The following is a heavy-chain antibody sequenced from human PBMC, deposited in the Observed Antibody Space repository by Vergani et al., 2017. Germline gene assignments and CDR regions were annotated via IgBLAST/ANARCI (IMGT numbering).Heavy chain of an antibody. V-gene: IGHV1-69*01. Sequence: QVQLVQSGAEVKKPGSSVKVSCKASGGTFSSYAISWVRQAPGQGLEWMGGIITIFGTANYAQKFQGRVTITADESTSTAYMELISLRSEDTAVYYCASRGGDPSYYWYFDLWGRGTLVTVSS. J-gene: IGHJ2*01. CDR2: IITIFGTA. CDR1: GGTFSSYA. CDR3: ASRGGDPSYYWYFDL. D-gene: IGHD4-17*01.